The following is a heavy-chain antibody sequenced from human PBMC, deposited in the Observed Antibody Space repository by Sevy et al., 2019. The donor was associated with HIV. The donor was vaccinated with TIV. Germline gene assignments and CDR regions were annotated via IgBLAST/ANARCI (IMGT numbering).Heavy chain of an antibody. J-gene: IGHJ4*02. V-gene: IGHV3-23*01. Sequence: GGSLRLSCAASGFTFTEFVMSWVRQAPGKGLEWVSTINGGGGSTYYADSVKGRFTMSRDNSQNKSDLQMNSLRAEDTAVYYCAKDVVGGYYDSSGYSDHWGQGTLVTVSS. CDR2: INGGGGST. D-gene: IGHD3-22*01. CDR1: GFTFTEFV. CDR3: AKDVVGGYYDSSGYSDH.